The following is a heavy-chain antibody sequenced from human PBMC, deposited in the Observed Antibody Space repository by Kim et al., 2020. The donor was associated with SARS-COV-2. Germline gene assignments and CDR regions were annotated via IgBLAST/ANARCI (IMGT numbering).Heavy chain of an antibody. CDR3: ARHRSYYYDSSGYYSGRNAFDI. CDR1: GGSISSSSYY. D-gene: IGHD3-22*01. V-gene: IGHV4-39*01. J-gene: IGHJ3*02. CDR2: IYYSGST. Sequence: SETLSLTCTVSGGSISSSSYYWGWIRQPPGKGLEWIGSIYYSGSTYYNPSLKSRVTISVDTSKNQFSLKLSSVTAADTAVYYCARHRSYYYDSSGYYSGRNAFDIWGQGTMVTVSS.